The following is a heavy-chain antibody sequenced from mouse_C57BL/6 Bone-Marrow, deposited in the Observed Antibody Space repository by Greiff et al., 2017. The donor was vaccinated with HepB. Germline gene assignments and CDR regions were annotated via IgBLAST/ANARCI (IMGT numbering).Heavy chain of an antibody. CDR2: IYPGGGYT. D-gene: IGHD1-1*01. J-gene: IGHJ3*01. Sequence: QIQLQQSGAELVRPGTSVKMSCKASGYTFTNYWIGWAKQRPGHGLEWIGDIYPGGGYTNYNEKFKGKATLTADKSSSTAYMQFSSLTSEDSAIYYCARRWLHYGSYAYWGQGTLVTVSA. V-gene: IGHV1-63*01. CDR1: GYTFTNYW. CDR3: ARRWLHYGSYAY.